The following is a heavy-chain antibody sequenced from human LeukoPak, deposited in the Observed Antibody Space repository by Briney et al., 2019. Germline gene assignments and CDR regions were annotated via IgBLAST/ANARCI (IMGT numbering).Heavy chain of an antibody. D-gene: IGHD5-24*01. V-gene: IGHV3-15*01. CDR3: TARDGYNWFSLFYYYMDV. CDR2: IKSKTDGGTT. Sequence: GGSLRLSCAASGFTFSSYAMSWVRQAPGKGLEWVGRIKSKTDGGTTDYAAPVKGRFTISRDDSKNTLYLQMNSLKTEDTAVYYCTARDGYNWFSLFYYYMDVWGKGTTVTVSS. CDR1: GFTFSSYA. J-gene: IGHJ6*03.